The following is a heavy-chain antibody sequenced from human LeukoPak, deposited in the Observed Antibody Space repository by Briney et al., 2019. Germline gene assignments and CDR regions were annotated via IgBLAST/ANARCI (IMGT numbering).Heavy chain of an antibody. CDR3: ARAYCSGGSCYPFDY. V-gene: IGHV3-30-3*01. J-gene: IGHJ4*02. CDR1: GFTFSSYA. Sequence: GGSLRLSCAASGFTFSSYAMHWVRQAPGKGLEWVAVISYDGSNKYYADSVKGRFTISRDTAKNSLYLQMNSLRAEDTAVYYCARAYCSGGSCYPFDYWGQGTLVTVSS. CDR2: ISYDGSNK. D-gene: IGHD2-15*01.